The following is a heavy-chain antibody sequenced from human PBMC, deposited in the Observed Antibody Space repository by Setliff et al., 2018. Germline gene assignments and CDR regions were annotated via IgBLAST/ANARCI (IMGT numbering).Heavy chain of an antibody. CDR2: ISGSGAI. D-gene: IGHD4-4*01. CDR3: AKDTGYYFDY. Sequence: GESLKISCAASGFTFSNYAMSWVRQAPGKGLEWVSAISGSGAISYADSVKGRFTVSRDNSKSTLYLQMNSLGGEDTAVYYCAKDTGYYFDYWGQGTLVTVSS. V-gene: IGHV3-23*01. CDR1: GFTFSNYA. J-gene: IGHJ4*02.